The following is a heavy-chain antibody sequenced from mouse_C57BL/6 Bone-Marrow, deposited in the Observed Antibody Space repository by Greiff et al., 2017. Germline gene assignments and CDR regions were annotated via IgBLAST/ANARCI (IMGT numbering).Heavy chain of an antibody. J-gene: IGHJ3*01. CDR3: SPYYGNYGGFAY. CDR2: IDPEDGET. V-gene: IGHV14-2*01. Sequence: VQLQQSGAELVKPGASVKLSCTATGFKIKDYYMHWVKQRTEQGLEWSGRIDPEDGETKYGAKFQGKATRTADTSSNTASLQLSSLTSEDTAVYYCSPYYGNYGGFAYWGQGTLVTVSA. CDR1: GFKIKDYY. D-gene: IGHD2-10*01.